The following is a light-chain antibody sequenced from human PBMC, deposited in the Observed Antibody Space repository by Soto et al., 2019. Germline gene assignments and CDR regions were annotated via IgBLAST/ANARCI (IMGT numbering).Light chain of an antibody. CDR1: QSVSSSY. Sequence: VLTHSAGTLSLSPGQRANLSSRASQSVSSSYLAWYQQKTGQAPRLLIYGASSRATGIPDRFSGSGYGTDFNLTISRLETEDFAVYYCQQYGSSPLTFGGGTKVDIK. J-gene: IGKJ4*01. CDR3: QQYGSSPLT. V-gene: IGKV3-20*01. CDR2: GAS.